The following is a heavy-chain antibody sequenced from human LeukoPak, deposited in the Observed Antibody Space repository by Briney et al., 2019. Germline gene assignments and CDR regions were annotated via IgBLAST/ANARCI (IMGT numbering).Heavy chain of an antibody. CDR1: GFTFSSYG. CDR2: IWYDGSNK. J-gene: IGHJ4*02. Sequence: GGSLRLSCAASGFTFSSYGMHWVRQAPGKGLEWVAIIWYDGSNKYYADSVKGRFTISRDNSKNTLYLQMNSLRAEDTAVYYCAREGIAAPSFDYWGQGTLVTVSS. D-gene: IGHD6-6*01. CDR3: AREGIAAPSFDY. V-gene: IGHV3-33*01.